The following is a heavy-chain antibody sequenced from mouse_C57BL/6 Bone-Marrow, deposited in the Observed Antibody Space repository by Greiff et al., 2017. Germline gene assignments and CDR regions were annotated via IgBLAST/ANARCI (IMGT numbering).Heavy chain of an antibody. Sequence: QVHVKQPGAELVKPGASVKLSCKASGYTFTSYWMHWVKQRPGRGLEWIGRIDPNSGGTKYNEKLQSKATLTVDKHSSTAYMRLRSLTSEDSAVYYGARRGCYYAMDYWGQGTSVTVSS. CDR2: IDPNSGGT. V-gene: IGHV1-72*01. CDR3: ARRGCYYAMDY. J-gene: IGHJ4*01. CDR1: GYTFTSYW.